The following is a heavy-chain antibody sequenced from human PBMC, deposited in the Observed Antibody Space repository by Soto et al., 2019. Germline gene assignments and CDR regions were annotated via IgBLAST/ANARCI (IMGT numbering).Heavy chain of an antibody. CDR1: AGSISSSSHY. D-gene: IGHD3-10*02. CDR2: FYYSGNP. CDR3: ARQNSINMYYFDY. Sequence: SETLSLTCTVSAGSISSSSHYWGWIRQPPGKGLEWIGTFYYSGNPYYNPSLKSRVTISVDTSKNQFSLKLSSVTAADTAVYYCARQNSINMYYFDYWGQGTLVTVS. V-gene: IGHV4-39*01. J-gene: IGHJ4*02.